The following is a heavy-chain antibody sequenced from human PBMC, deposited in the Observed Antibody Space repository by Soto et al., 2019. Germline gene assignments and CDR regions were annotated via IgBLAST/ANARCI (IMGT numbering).Heavy chain of an antibody. CDR1: GYTFTSYA. D-gene: IGHD3-3*01. Sequence: QVQLVQSGAEVKKPGASVKVSCKASGYTFTSYAMHWVRQAPGQRLEWMGWINAGNGNTKYSQKFQGRVTITRDTSASTAYMELSSLRSEDTAVYYCALRLGSNWYFDLWGRGTLVTVSS. CDR2: INAGNGNT. CDR3: ALRLGSNWYFDL. V-gene: IGHV1-3*01. J-gene: IGHJ2*01.